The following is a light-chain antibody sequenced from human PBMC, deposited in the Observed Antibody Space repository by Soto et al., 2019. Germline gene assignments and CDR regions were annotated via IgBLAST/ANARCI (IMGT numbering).Light chain of an antibody. V-gene: IGLV2-14*01. CDR3: SSYRSSNTVV. CDR1: SSDIGGYDY. Sequence: QSVLTQPASVSGSPGQSITISCTGTSSDIGGYDYVSWFQQHPGKAPKLMLYEVTNRPSGVSNRVSGSKSGNTASLTISGLQAEDEAHYYCSSYRSSNTVVFGGGTKLTV. CDR2: EVT. J-gene: IGLJ2*01.